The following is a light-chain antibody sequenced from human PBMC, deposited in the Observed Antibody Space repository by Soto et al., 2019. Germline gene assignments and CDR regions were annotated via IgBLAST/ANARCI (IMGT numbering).Light chain of an antibody. J-gene: IGKJ1*01. Sequence: EIVLTQSPGTLSLSPGERATLSCRASQSVGSYLAWYQQKPGQAPRLLIYATSNRATGIPGRFSGSGSGTDFTLTISRLEPEDFAVYFCQLYGSSRWTFGQGTKVDIK. CDR1: QSVGSY. V-gene: IGKV3-20*01. CDR2: ATS. CDR3: QLYGSSRWT.